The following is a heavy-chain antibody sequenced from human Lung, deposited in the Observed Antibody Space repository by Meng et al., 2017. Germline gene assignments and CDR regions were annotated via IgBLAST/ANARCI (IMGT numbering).Heavy chain of an antibody. CDR3: AILSHCTGGTCYPYDY. CDR2: ISPYNGYT. J-gene: IGHJ4*02. V-gene: IGHV1-18*01. CDR1: GYTFTTYG. D-gene: IGHD2-15*01. Sequence: QVTLMQSGAEVKKPGASVKFSCQASGYTFTTYGISWVRQAPGQGLEWMGWISPYNGYTSSIQKFQGRVTMTTDTSTSTAYMELMSLGSDDTAVYYCAILSHCTGGTCYPYDYWGQGTLVTVSS.